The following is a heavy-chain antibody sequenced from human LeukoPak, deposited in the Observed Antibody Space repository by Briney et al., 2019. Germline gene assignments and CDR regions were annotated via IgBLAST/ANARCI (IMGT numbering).Heavy chain of an antibody. V-gene: IGHV1-69*13. Sequence: ASVKVSCKASGGTFSSYAISWVRQAPGQGLEWMGGISPIFGTANYAQKFQGRVTITADESTSTAYMELSSLRSEDTAVYYCARVALLTMVRGVIIKAFDYWGQGTLVTVSS. CDR3: ARVALLTMVRGVIIKAFDY. CDR2: ISPIFGTA. CDR1: GGTFSSYA. D-gene: IGHD3-10*01. J-gene: IGHJ4*02.